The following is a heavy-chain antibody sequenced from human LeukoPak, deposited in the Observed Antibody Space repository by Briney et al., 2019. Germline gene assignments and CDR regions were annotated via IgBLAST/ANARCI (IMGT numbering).Heavy chain of an antibody. CDR2: INLGGSVI. Sequence: GGSLRLSCAASGFAFREYWMNWVRQAPGKGLEWVANINLGGSVILYVDSVKGRFTASRDNAENSVSLQMNSLRAEDTAVYYCAAWGLHNYWGKGTLVTVSS. J-gene: IGHJ4*02. D-gene: IGHD7-27*01. CDR1: GFAFREYW. V-gene: IGHV3-7*01. CDR3: AAWGLHNY.